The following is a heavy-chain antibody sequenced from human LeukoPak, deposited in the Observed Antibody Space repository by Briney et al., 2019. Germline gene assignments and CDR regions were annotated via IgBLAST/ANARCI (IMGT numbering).Heavy chain of an antibody. CDR2: IYHTGST. J-gene: IGHJ4*02. CDR3: AKLDFYGSGSPLGF. Sequence: SETLSLTCAVSGGSINSSNWWRWVRQPPGKGLEWIGEIYHTGSTNYNPSLKSRVTISVDKSKTQFSLKLTSVTAADTAVYYFAKLDFYGSGSPLGFWGQGTLVTVSS. D-gene: IGHD3-10*01. V-gene: IGHV4-4*02. CDR1: GGSINSSNW.